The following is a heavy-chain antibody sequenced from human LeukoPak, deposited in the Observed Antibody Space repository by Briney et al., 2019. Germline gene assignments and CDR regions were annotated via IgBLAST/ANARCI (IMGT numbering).Heavy chain of an antibody. CDR3: ARDTGFEVDY. Sequence: SETLSLTCTVSGGSISSGSYYWSWIRQPAGKGLEWIGRIYTSGSTNYNPSLKSRVTISVDTSKNQFSLKLSSVTAADTAVYYCARDTGFEVDYWGQGTLVTVSS. V-gene: IGHV4-61*02. J-gene: IGHJ4*02. CDR2: IYTSGST. D-gene: IGHD3-9*01. CDR1: GGSISSGSYY.